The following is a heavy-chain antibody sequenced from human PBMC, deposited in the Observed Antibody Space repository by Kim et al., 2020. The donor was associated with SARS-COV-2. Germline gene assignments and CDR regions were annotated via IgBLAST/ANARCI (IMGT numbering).Heavy chain of an antibody. J-gene: IGHJ4*02. D-gene: IGHD6-19*01. CDR3: ARAYSSGWASFDY. Sequence: YANSVKGRCTMSRGDAKNALYLQMNSLRAEDTAVYYCARAYSSGWASFDYWGQGTPVTVSS. V-gene: IGHV3-21*01.